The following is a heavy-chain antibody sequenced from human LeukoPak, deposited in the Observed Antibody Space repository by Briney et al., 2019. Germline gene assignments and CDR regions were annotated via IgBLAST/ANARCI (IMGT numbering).Heavy chain of an antibody. V-gene: IGHV3-23*01. CDR3: AKSRNNRFDY. J-gene: IGHJ4*02. CDR2: ISGGGISGGNT. Sequence: GGSLRLSCAASGFTFSSYAMSWVRQAPGKGLEWVSNISGGGISGGNTYYADSVKGRFTISRDNSKNTLYLQMNSLRTEDTAVYYCAKSRNNRFDYWGQGTLATVSS. CDR1: GFTFSSYA. D-gene: IGHD1/OR15-1a*01.